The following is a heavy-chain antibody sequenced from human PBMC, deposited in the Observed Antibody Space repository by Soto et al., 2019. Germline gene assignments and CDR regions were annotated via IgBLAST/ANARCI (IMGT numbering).Heavy chain of an antibody. J-gene: IGHJ4*02. Sequence: QVQLVQSGAAVKKPGASVKISCKPSGYTFTSYYIHWVRQAPGQGLEWMGTINPSGGSTTYAQKFQGRVTMARDTSTRTVYMELSSLRSEDTAVYYCARAGNYKVVTTVMIGYWGQGTLVTVSS. CDR1: GYTFTSYY. CDR2: INPSGGST. D-gene: IGHD1-7*01. CDR3: ARAGNYKVVTTVMIGY. V-gene: IGHV1-46*01.